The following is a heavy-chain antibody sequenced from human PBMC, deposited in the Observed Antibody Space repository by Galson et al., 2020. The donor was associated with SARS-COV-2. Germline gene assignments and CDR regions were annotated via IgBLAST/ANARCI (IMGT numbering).Heavy chain of an antibody. V-gene: IGHV1-69*13. Sequence: SVKVSCKASGGTFSSYAISWVRQAPGQGLEWMGGIIPIFGTANYAQKFQGRVTITADESTSTAYMELSSLRSEDTAVYYCARKYYYDSSGYYSPFDYWGQGTLVTVSS. CDR1: GGTFSSYA. CDR2: IIPIFGTA. D-gene: IGHD3-22*01. CDR3: ARKYYYDSSGYYSPFDY. J-gene: IGHJ4*02.